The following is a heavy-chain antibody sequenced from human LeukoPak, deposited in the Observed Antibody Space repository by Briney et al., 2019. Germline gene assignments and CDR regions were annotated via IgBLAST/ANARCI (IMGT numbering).Heavy chain of an antibody. Sequence: SETLSLTCAVYGGSFSGNFWTWIRQPPGKGLEWIGEINYSGSTNYNPSLKSRVTISLDTSKKQFSLRLTSVTAADTAVYYCARLQYCSGTSCYWFDPWGQGTLVTVSS. D-gene: IGHD2-2*01. CDR2: INYSGST. CDR1: GGSFSGNF. J-gene: IGHJ5*02. V-gene: IGHV4-34*01. CDR3: ARLQYCSGTSCYWFDP.